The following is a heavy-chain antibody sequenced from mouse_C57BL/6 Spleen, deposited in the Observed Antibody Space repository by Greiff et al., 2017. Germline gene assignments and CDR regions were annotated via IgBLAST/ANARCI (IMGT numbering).Heavy chain of an antibody. D-gene: IGHD1-1*01. CDR1: GFTFTDYY. Sequence: EVKLVESGGGLVQPGGSLSLSCAASGFTFTDYYMSWVRQPPGKALEWLGFIRNKANGYTTEYSASVKGRFTISRDNSQSILYLQMNALRAEDSATYYCARTTVVADDFDCWGQGTTLTVSS. J-gene: IGHJ2*01. CDR2: IRNKANGYTT. CDR3: ARTTVVADDFDC. V-gene: IGHV7-3*01.